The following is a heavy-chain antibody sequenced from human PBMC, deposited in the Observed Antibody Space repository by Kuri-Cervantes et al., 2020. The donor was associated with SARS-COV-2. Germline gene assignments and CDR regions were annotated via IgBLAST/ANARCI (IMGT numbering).Heavy chain of an antibody. Sequence: GESLKIPCAAXGFXFSSYWMXXVXQGXGKGLEWVXRVRGKANNYATAXXASVKGXXTISRDXSXNMAYLQMNSLXTEDTAVYXXTTLIDYWGQGALVTVSS. CDR1: GFXFSSYW. CDR2: VRGKANNYAT. J-gene: IGHJ4*02. CDR3: TTLIDY. V-gene: IGHV3-73*01.